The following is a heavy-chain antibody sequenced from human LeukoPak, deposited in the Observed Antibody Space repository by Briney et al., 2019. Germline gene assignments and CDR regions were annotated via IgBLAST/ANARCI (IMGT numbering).Heavy chain of an antibody. CDR1: GFTVSSNY. Sequence: GGSLRLSCAASGFTVSSNYMSWVRQAPGKGLEWVSVIYSGGTTYYADFVKGRFTISRDNSKNTLYLQMNSLIAEDTAVYYCAKGGGIHVSFDYWGQGTLVTVSS. CDR2: IYSGGTT. V-gene: IGHV3-66*01. J-gene: IGHJ4*02. D-gene: IGHD3-10*01. CDR3: AKGGGIHVSFDY.